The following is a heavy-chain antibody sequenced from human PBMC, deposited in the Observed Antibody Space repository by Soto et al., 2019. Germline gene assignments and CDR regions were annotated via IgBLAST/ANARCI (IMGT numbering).Heavy chain of an antibody. Sequence: QVQLVQSGAEVKKSGASVKVSCKASGYTFTGHYIHWVRQAPGQGPEWVGEIGPNKGDTKYAQKFQGRVTMTRDTSITTVYMELSNLSPDDTAVYYCGRGRRGELVVFYWGQGTLVTVYS. CDR3: GRGRRGELVVFY. V-gene: IGHV1-2*02. D-gene: IGHD1-7*01. J-gene: IGHJ4*02. CDR2: IGPNKGDT. CDR1: GYTFTGHY.